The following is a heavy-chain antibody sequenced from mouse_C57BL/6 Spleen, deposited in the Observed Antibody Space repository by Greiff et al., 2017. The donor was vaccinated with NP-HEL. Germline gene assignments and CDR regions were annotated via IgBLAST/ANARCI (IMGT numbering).Heavy chain of an antibody. CDR3: AKGPSTTWFAY. V-gene: IGHV1-81*01. CDR2: IYPRSGNT. J-gene: IGHJ3*01. Sequence: VKLQESGPELARPGASVKLSCKASGYTFTSYGISWVKQRTGQGLEWIGEIYPRSGNTYYNEKFKGKATLTADKSSSTAYMELRSLTSEDSAVYFCAKGPSTTWFAYWGQGTLVTVSA. CDR1: GYTFTSYG.